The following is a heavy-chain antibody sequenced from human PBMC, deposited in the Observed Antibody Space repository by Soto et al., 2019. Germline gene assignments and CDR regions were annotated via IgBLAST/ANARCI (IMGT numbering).Heavy chain of an antibody. D-gene: IGHD3-10*01. CDR3: ARVLGSGSYYNKGPYYYYYMDV. J-gene: IGHJ6*03. V-gene: IGHV3-72*01. Sequence: GGSLRLSCAASGFTFSDHYMDWVRQAPGKGLEWVGRTRNKANSYTTEYAASVKGRFTISRDDSKNSLYLQMNSLKTEDTAVYYCARVLGSGSYYNKGPYYYYYMDVWGKGTTVTVSS. CDR2: TRNKANSYTT. CDR1: GFTFSDHY.